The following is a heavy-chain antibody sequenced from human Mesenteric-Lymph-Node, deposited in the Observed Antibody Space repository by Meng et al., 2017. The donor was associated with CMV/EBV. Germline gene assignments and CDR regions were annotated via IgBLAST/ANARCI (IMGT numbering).Heavy chain of an antibody. CDR2: ISSSSSTI. CDR1: GFTFSSYA. Sequence: GESLKISCAASGFTFSSYAMHWVRQAPGKGLEWVSYISSSSSTIYYADSVKGRFTISRDNAKNSLYLQMNSLRAEDTAVYYCARRGDFWSGYYGGTGFDYWGQGTLLTVSS. J-gene: IGHJ4*02. D-gene: IGHD3-3*01. CDR3: ARRGDFWSGYYGGTGFDY. V-gene: IGHV3-48*04.